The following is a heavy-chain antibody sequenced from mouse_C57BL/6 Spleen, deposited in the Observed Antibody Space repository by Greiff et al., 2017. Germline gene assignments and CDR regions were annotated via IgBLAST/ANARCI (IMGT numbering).Heavy chain of an antibody. V-gene: IGHV1-26*01. CDR3: ARGGLRSFAY. CDR1: GYTFTDYY. Sequence: EVQLQQSGPELVKPGASVKISCKASGYTFTDYYMNWVKQSHGKSLEWIGDINPNNGGTSYNQKFKGKATLPVDKSSSTAYMQLRSLTSEDSAVYYCARGGLRSFAYWGQGTLVTVSA. D-gene: IGHD1-1*01. CDR2: INPNNGGT. J-gene: IGHJ3*01.